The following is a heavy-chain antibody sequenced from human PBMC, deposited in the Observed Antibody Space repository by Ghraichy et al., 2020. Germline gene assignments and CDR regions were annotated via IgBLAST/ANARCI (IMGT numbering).Heavy chain of an antibody. V-gene: IGHV3-48*02. D-gene: IGHD2-15*01. CDR1: GFTFSRFA. J-gene: IGHJ6*02. Sequence: ESLNISCAASGFTFSRFAMNWVRQAPGKGLEWISYISSGGSPIYYADSVKGRFTISRDNAKNSLYLQMNSLRDGDTAVYYCARDPVVVVAGSYFYDMDVWVQGTTVTVSS. CDR3: ARDPVVVVAGSYFYDMDV. CDR2: ISSGGSPI.